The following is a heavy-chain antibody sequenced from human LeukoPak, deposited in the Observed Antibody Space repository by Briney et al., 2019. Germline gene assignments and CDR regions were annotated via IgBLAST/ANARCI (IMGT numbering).Heavy chain of an antibody. D-gene: IGHD2-15*01. CDR3: ATTRGVKGSYYFDY. Sequence: GGSLRLSCAATGFTFRSYGMHWVRQAPGKGLEWVAIIWYDGSNKYYADSVKGRFTISRDNSKYTLSLQMNSLRAEDTAVYYCATTRGVKGSYYFDYWGQGTLVTVSS. CDR2: IWYDGSNK. V-gene: IGHV3-33*01. CDR1: GFTFRSYG. J-gene: IGHJ4*02.